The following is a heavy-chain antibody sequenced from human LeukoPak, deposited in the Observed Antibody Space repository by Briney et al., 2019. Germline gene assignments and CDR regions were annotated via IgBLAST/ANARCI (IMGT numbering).Heavy chain of an antibody. D-gene: IGHD3-10*01. J-gene: IGHJ4*02. CDR1: GGSISSYY. CDR3: ARALGSGSSFDY. CDR2: IYYSGST. V-gene: IGHV4-59*08. Sequence: SETLSLTCTVSGGSISSYYWSWIRQTPGKGLEWIGYIYYSGSTKYNPSLKSRVTISVDTSKNQFSLKLSSVTAADTAVYYCARALGSGSSFDYWGQGTLVTVSS.